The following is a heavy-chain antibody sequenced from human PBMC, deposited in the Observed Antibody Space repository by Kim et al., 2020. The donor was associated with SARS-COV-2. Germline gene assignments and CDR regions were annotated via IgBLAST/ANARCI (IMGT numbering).Heavy chain of an antibody. CDR2: IYYSGST. D-gene: IGHD3-10*01. CDR1: GGSISSYY. CDR3: ARVAYYGSGGIDY. V-gene: IGHV4-59*13. Sequence: SETLSLTCTVSGGSISSYYWSWIRQPPGKGLEWIGYIYYSGSTNYNPSLKSRVTISVDTSKNQFSLKLSSVTAADTAVYYCARVAYYGSGGIDYWGQGTLVTVSS. J-gene: IGHJ4*02.